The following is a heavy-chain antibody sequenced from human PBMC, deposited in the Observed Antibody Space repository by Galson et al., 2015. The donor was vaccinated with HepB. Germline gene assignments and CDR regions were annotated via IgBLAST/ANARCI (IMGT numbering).Heavy chain of an antibody. V-gene: IGHV3-48*02. CDR3: ARFWSGYYSHQGPFDY. CDR2: ISSSSSTI. CDR1: GFTFSSYS. J-gene: IGHJ4*02. Sequence: SLRLSCAASGFTFSSYSMNWVRQAPGKGLEWVSYISSSSSTIYYADSVKGRFTISRDNAKNSLYLQMNSLRDEDTAVYYCARFWSGYYSHQGPFDYWGQGTLVTVSS. D-gene: IGHD3-3*01.